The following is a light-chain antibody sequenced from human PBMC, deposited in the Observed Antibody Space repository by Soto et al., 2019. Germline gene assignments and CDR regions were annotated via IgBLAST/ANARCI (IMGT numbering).Light chain of an antibody. CDR3: QQLFDPPIT. CDR1: QVISTS. V-gene: IGKV1-9*01. Sequence: QLTQSPSFLSPSIGESVTITCRASQVISTSLAWYQVKPGKAPKLLIYAASTLESGVPSRFSATVSGTEFSLTITSLQSEDFATYYCQQLFDPPITFGQGTLVEI. J-gene: IGKJ5*01. CDR2: AAS.